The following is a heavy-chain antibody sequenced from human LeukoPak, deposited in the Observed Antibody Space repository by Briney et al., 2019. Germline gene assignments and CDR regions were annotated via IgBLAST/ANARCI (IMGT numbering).Heavy chain of an antibody. CDR3: ARGSVYDILTDNDAFDI. CDR2: IYTSGST. Sequence: SETLSLTCTVSGGSISSGSYYWSWIRQPAGKGLEWIGRIYTSGSTNYNPSLKSRVTISVDTSKNQFSLKLSSVTAADTAVYYCARGSVYDILTDNDAFDIWGQGTMVTVSS. J-gene: IGHJ3*02. CDR1: GGSISSGSYY. D-gene: IGHD3-9*01. V-gene: IGHV4-61*02.